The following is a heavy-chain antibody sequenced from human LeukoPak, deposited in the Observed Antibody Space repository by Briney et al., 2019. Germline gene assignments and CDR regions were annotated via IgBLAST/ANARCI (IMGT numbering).Heavy chain of an antibody. Sequence: ASVKVSCKASGGTFSSYAISWVRQAPGQGLEWMGGIIPIFGTANYAQKFQGRVTITTDESTSTAYMELSSLRSEDTAVYYCASPRVVVVMGAFDIWGQGTMVTVSS. CDR2: IIPIFGTA. CDR3: ASPRVVVVMGAFDI. J-gene: IGHJ3*02. V-gene: IGHV1-69*05. CDR1: GGTFSSYA. D-gene: IGHD2-21*01.